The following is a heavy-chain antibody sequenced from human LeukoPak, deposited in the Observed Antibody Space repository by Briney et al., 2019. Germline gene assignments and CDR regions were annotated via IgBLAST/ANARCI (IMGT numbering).Heavy chain of an antibody. V-gene: IGHV1-69*04. CDR3: ASPPGDDDGDYPRLGYYYGMDV. Sequence: GASVKDSCKASGGTFSSYAISWVRQAPGQGLEWMGRIIPILGIANYAQKFQGRVTITADKSTSTAYMELSSLRSEDTAVYYCASPPGDDDGDYPRLGYYYGMDVWGQGTTVTVSS. CDR1: GGTFSSYA. D-gene: IGHD4-17*01. CDR2: IIPILGIA. J-gene: IGHJ6*02.